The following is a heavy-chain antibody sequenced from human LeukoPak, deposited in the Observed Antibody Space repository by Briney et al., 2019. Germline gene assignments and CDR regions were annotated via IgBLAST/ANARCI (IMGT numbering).Heavy chain of an antibody. J-gene: IGHJ4*02. CDR1: GFTFNNYW. CDR3: ARGGYGTRPDY. Sequence: GGSLRLSCAVSGFTFNNYWIHWVRQAPGKGLVWVSQIDNDGSGTTYADSVKGRFTISRDNAKNTLYLQMNSLRAEDTAVYYCARGGYGTRPDYWGQGTLVTVSS. CDR2: IDNDGSGT. V-gene: IGHV3-74*01. D-gene: IGHD5-18*01.